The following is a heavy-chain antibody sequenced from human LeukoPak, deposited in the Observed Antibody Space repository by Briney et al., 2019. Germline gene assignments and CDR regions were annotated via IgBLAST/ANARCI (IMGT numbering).Heavy chain of an antibody. CDR1: GFTFSSYS. V-gene: IGHV3-21*01. Sequence: GGSLRLSCAASGFTFSSYSMNWARQAPGKGLEWVSSISSSSYIYYADSVKGRFTISRDNAKNSLYLQMNSLRAEDTAVYYCARDSGYYYMDVWGKGTTVTISS. CDR2: ISSSSYI. J-gene: IGHJ6*03. CDR3: ARDSGYYYMDV. D-gene: IGHD3-10*01.